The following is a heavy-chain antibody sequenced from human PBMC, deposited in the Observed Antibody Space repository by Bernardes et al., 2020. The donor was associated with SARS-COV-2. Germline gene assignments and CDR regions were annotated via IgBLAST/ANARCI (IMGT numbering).Heavy chain of an antibody. J-gene: IGHJ5*02. Sequence: GGSLRLSCAASGFSFRRYWMHWVRQAPGKGLVWVSRINSDESSTSYADSVKGRFTISRDNAKNTLYLQMNSLRVEDTAVYYCARAGEMATIIVHWGQGTLVTVSS. CDR1: GFSFRRYW. CDR3: ARAGEMATIIVH. D-gene: IGHD5-12*01. V-gene: IGHV3-74*01. CDR2: INSDESST.